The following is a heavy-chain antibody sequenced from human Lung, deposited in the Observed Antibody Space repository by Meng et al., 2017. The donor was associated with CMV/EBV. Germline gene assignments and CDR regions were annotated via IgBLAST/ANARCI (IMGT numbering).Heavy chain of an antibody. CDR3: AREGGSTADWFDP. Sequence: KASGYTFTGYYMHWVRQVPGQGLEWMGWINPNSGGTNYAQKFQGRVTMTRDTSISTAYMELSRLRSDDTAVYYCAREGGSTADWFDPWGQGTLVTVSS. V-gene: IGHV1-2*02. D-gene: IGHD2-2*01. CDR2: INPNSGGT. CDR1: GYTFTGYY. J-gene: IGHJ5*02.